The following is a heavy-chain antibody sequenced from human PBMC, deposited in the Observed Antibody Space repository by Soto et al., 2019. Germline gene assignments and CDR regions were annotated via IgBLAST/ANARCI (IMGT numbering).Heavy chain of an antibody. CDR3: ARDFLEWLLYISDYYYYYYMDV. CDR2: IWYDGSNK. D-gene: IGHD3-3*01. CDR1: GFTFSSYG. Sequence: GGSLRLSCAASGFTFSSYGMHWVRQAPGKGLEWVAVIWYDGSNKYYADSVKGRFTISRDNSKNTLYLQMNSLRAEDTAVYYCARDFLEWLLYISDYYYYYYMDVWGKGTTVTVSS. V-gene: IGHV3-33*01. J-gene: IGHJ6*03.